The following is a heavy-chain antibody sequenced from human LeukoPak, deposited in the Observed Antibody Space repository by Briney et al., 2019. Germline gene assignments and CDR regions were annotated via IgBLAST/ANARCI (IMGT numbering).Heavy chain of an antibody. V-gene: IGHV3-23*01. CDR3: AKDRRSNGD. CDR1: GFTFSSYS. J-gene: IGHJ4*02. D-gene: IGHD4-17*01. Sequence: GGSLRLSCAASGFTFSSYSMTWVRQAPGKGLEWVSAISGSGGSTYHADSVKGRFTISRDNSKNTLYLQMNSLRAEDTAVYYCAKDRRSNGDWGQGTLVTVSS. CDR2: ISGSGGST.